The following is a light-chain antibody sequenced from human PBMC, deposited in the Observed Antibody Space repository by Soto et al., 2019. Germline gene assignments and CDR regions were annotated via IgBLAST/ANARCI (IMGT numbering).Light chain of an antibody. CDR3: QQEGGPVPWT. CDR2: AAS. Sequence: EVVLTQSPGTLSLSPGERATVSCRASQTISRNYLAWYQKKPGQAPRLLIYAASTRATGIPDRFTGSGSGRDFALTIARLEPEDFAVYYCQQEGGPVPWTFGQETKVEV. J-gene: IGKJ1*01. V-gene: IGKV3-20*01. CDR1: QTISRNY.